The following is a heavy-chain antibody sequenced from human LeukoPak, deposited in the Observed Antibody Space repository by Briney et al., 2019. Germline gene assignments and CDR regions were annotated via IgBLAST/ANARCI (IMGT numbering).Heavy chain of an antibody. CDR1: GYTFTSYG. J-gene: IGHJ6*02. D-gene: IGHD3-22*01. V-gene: IGHV1-18*01. CDR2: ISAYNGNT. Sequence: ASVKVSCKASGYTFTSYGIRWVRQAPGQGLEWMGWISAYNGNTNYAQKLQGRVTMTTDTSTSTAYMELRSLRSDDTAVYYCARGSYYYDSSGPEIGYGIDVWGQGTTVTVSS. CDR3: ARGSYYYDSSGPEIGYGIDV.